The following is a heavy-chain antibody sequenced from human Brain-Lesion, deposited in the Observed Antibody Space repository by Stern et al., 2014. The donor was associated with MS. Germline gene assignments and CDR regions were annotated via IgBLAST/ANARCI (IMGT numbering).Heavy chain of an antibody. V-gene: IGHV1-24*01. CDR3: ATLSPGAGGNYYRHFDY. CDR2: FDTDDGET. D-gene: IGHD1-26*01. Sequence: QVQLVQSGAEVKKPGASVKVSCKVSGYTLTDLSMHWVRQAPRKGLEWMGGFDTDDGETIYAQKFQGRVTMTEDTSTDTAYMELSRLRTEDTAVYYCATLSPGAGGNYYRHFDYWGQGTLVTGST. J-gene: IGHJ4*02. CDR1: GYTLTDLS.